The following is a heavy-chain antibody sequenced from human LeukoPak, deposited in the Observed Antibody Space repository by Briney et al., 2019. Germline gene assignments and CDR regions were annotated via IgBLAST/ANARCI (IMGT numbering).Heavy chain of an antibody. CDR3: ARLGWELGNWDY. V-gene: IGHV3-33*01. CDR1: GFTFSSYG. D-gene: IGHD1-26*01. J-gene: IGHJ4*02. CDR2: IWYDGSNK. Sequence: GGSLRLSCAASGFTFSSYGMHWVRQAPGKGLVWVAVIWYDGSNKYYADSVKGRFTISRDNSKNTLYLQMNSLRAEDTAVYYCARLGWELGNWDYWGQGTLVTVSS.